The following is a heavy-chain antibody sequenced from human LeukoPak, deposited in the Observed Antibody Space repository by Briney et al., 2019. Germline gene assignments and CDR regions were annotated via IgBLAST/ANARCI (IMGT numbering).Heavy chain of an antibody. V-gene: IGHV3-23*01. Sequence: PGGSLRLSCAASGFTFSNYAMSWVREAPGKGLEWVSAISGSGGSTYYADSVKGRFTISRDNSKNTLYLQMNSLRAEDTAVYYCAKRYCSGGSCYRRNYYGMDVWGQGTTVTVSS. D-gene: IGHD2-15*01. CDR2: ISGSGGST. CDR1: GFTFSNYA. J-gene: IGHJ6*02. CDR3: AKRYCSGGSCYRRNYYGMDV.